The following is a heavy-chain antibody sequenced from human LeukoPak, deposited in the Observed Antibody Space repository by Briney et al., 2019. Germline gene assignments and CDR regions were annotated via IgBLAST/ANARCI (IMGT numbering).Heavy chain of an antibody. J-gene: IGHJ3*02. CDR3: AREFLRVNAFDI. Sequence: SETLSLTCAVSGYSISNGYYWVWIRQPPGKGLEWIGSLYHGDSVYYNTALESRVSMSVDTSKTQFSLKLSSVIAADTAVYFCAREFLRVNAFDIWGQGTMVTVSS. V-gene: IGHV4-38-2*02. CDR2: LYHGDSV. D-gene: IGHD4-17*01. CDR1: GYSISNGYY.